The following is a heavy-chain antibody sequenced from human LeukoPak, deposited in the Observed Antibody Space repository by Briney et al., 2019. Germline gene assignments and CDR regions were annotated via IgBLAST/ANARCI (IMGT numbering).Heavy chain of an antibody. D-gene: IGHD3-9*01. Sequence: SETLSLTCAVYGGSLSGYYWSWIRQPPGKGLEWIGEINHSGSTNYNPSLKSRVTISVDTPKNQFSLKLSSVTAADTAVYYCARLLYYDILTGYYRDYWGQGTLVTVSS. CDR1: GGSLSGYY. CDR3: ARLLYYDILTGYYRDY. V-gene: IGHV4-34*01. J-gene: IGHJ4*02. CDR2: INHSGST.